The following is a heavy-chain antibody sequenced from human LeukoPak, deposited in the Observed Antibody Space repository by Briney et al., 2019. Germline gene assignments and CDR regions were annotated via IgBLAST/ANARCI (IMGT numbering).Heavy chain of an antibody. D-gene: IGHD3-10*02. CDR1: GFTFSSYW. CDR2: IKQDGSEK. CDR3: AELGITMIGVV. J-gene: IGHJ6*02. V-gene: IGHV3-7*01. Sequence: PGESLRLSCAASGFTFSSYWLSWIRQPPGKGLEWVANIKQDGSEKYYVDSVKGRFNNSRDNAKNSLYLQMSSLRAEGTAVDYCAELGITMIGVVWGEGTTVTISS.